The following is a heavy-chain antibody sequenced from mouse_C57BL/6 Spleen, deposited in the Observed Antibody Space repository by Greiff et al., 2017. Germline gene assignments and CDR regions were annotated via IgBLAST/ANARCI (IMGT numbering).Heavy chain of an antibody. CDR3: ARHSNYGEKYYAMDY. D-gene: IGHD2-5*01. CDR2: IYPGDGDT. J-gene: IGHJ4*01. V-gene: IGHV1-80*01. CDR1: GYAFSSYW. Sequence: QVHVQQSGAELVKPGASVKISCKASGYAFSSYWMNWVKQRPGKGLEWIGQIYPGDGDTNYNGKFKGKATLTADKSSSTAYMQLSSLTSEDSAVYFCARHSNYGEKYYAMDYWGQGTSVTVSS.